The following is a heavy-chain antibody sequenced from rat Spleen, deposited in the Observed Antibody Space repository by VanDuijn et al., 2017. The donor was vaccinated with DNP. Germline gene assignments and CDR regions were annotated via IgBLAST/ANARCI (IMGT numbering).Heavy chain of an antibody. V-gene: IGHV5-20*01. Sequence: EVQLVESGGGLLQPGGSLKLSCAASGFTFSDYYMAWVRQAPTKGLEWVASISYDGITTYYRDSVKGRFTISRDNTKSSLYLQMDSLRSEDTATYYCTTTYGGYSEDWGQGVMVTVSS. CDR2: ISYDGITT. CDR1: GFTFSDYY. D-gene: IGHD1-11*01. CDR3: TTTYGGYSED. J-gene: IGHJ2*01.